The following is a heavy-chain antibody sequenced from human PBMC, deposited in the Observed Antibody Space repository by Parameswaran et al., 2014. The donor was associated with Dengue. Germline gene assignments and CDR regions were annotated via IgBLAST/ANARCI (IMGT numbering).Heavy chain of an antibody. V-gene: IGHV1-46*01. J-gene: IGHJ4*02. Sequence: WVRQAPGQGLEWMGIINPSGGSTSYAQKFQGRVTMTRDTSTSTVYMELSSLRSEDTAVYYCARDNFDYWGQGTLVTVSS. CDR2: INPSGGST. CDR3: ARDNFDY.